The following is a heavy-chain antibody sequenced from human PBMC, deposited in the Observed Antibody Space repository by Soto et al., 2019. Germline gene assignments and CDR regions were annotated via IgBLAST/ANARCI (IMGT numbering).Heavy chain of an antibody. D-gene: IGHD3-16*01. CDR3: ARYNYNDPNSYYMDV. Sequence: EVNLVESGAGLVQPGGSLRLSCAASGFTFSSYSMNWVRQAPGKGLEWVSYTSGSSGTIYYADSVKGRFTISRDNAKNILYLQMNGLRAEDTALYYCARYNYNDPNSYYMDVWGKGTTVTVS. CDR1: GFTFSSYS. J-gene: IGHJ6*03. CDR2: TSGSSGTI. V-gene: IGHV3-48*01.